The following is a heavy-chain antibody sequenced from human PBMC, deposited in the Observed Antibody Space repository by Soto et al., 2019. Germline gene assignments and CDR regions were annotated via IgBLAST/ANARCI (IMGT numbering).Heavy chain of an antibody. CDR1: GYTFTSYY. CDR2: INPSGGST. CDR3: ARWLLYYYDSSGFDY. J-gene: IGHJ4*02. D-gene: IGHD3-22*01. V-gene: IGHV1-46*01. Sequence: GASVKVSCKASGYTFTSYYMHWVRQAPGQGLEWMGIINPSGGSTSYAQKFQGRVTMTRDTSTSTVYMELSSLRSEDTAVYYCARWLLYYYDSSGFDYSGQGTLVTVSS.